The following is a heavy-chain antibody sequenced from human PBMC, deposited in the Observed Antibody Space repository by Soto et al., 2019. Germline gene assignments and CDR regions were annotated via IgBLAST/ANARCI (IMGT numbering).Heavy chain of an antibody. CDR2: ISYDGSNK. V-gene: IGHV3-30-3*01. J-gene: IGHJ4*02. CDR3: ARDLFSLAAAGSVVNY. D-gene: IGHD6-13*01. CDR1: GFTFSSYA. Sequence: PGGSLRLSCAASGFTFSSYAMHWVRQAPGKGLEWVAVISYDGSNKYYADSVKGRFTISRDNSKNTLYLQMNSLRAEDTAVYYCARDLFSLAAAGSVVNYWGQGTLVTVSS.